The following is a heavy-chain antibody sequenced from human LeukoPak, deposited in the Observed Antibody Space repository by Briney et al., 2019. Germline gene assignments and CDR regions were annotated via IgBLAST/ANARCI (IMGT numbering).Heavy chain of an antibody. CDR1: GFTFSDHY. D-gene: IGHD5-12*01. CDR3: AKDGGRGYSGYDPVD. J-gene: IGHJ4*02. CDR2: ISGSGGST. V-gene: IGHV3-23*01. Sequence: GGSRRLSCAASGFTFSDHYMDWVRQAPGKGLEWVSAISGSGGSTYYADSVKGRFTISRDNSKNTLYLQMNSLRAEDTAVYYCAKDGGRGYSGYDPVDWGQGTLVTVSS.